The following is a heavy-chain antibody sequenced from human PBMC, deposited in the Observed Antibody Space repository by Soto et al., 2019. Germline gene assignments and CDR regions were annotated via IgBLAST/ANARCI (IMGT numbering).Heavy chain of an antibody. D-gene: IGHD5-18*01. V-gene: IGHV5-10-1*01. CDR2: IDPSDSYT. CDR1: GYSFTSYW. J-gene: IGHJ6*02. Sequence: GESLKISCKGSGYSFTSYWISWVRQMPGKGLEWMGRIDPSDSYTNYSPSFQGHVTISADKSISTAYLQWSSLKASDTAMYYCARQIGYSYGYAARGNYYYGMDVWGQGTTVTVSS. CDR3: ARQIGYSYGYAARGNYYYGMDV.